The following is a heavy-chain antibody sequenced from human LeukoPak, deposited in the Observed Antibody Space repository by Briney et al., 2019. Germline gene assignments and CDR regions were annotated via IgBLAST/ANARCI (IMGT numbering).Heavy chain of an antibody. Sequence: ASVKVSCKASGYTFTGYYMNWVRQAPGQGLEWLGWIHPNNGGTNYAQKFQGRVTMTRDTSISTAYMELSRLTFDDTAVYYCTRDHPGDPINDDFDYWGQGTLVTVSS. CDR3: TRDHPGDPINDDFDY. V-gene: IGHV1-2*02. CDR2: IHPNNGGT. CDR1: GYTFTGYY. D-gene: IGHD4-17*01. J-gene: IGHJ4*02.